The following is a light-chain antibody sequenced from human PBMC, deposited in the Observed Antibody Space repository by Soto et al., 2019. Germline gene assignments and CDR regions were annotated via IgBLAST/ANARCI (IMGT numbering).Light chain of an antibody. V-gene: IGLV2-14*03. CDR3: SSYTSNSTPV. CDR2: DVR. Sequence: QSALTQPASVSGSPGQWITISCTGTSSDVGGYNYVSWYQHRPGKAPKLMIYDVRNRPSGVSSRFSGSKSGNTASLTISGLQAEDEGDYYGSSYTSNSTPVFGGGTKLTVL. J-gene: IGLJ2*01. CDR1: SSDVGGYNY.